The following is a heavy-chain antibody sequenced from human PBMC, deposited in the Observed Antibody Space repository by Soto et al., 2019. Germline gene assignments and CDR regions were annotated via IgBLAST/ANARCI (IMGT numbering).Heavy chain of an antibody. D-gene: IGHD2-2*01. J-gene: IGHJ4*02. CDR1: GFSFSTYA. V-gene: IGHV3-23*01. CDR2: ISGSGGIT. CDR3: AKDCNSASCYDY. Sequence: GGSLRLSCAASGFSFSTYAMCWVRQAPGKGLEWVSAISGSGGITYYADSVKGRFIISRDNSKSTLFLQMNSLRAEDTATYYCAKDCNSASCYDYWGQGILVTVSS.